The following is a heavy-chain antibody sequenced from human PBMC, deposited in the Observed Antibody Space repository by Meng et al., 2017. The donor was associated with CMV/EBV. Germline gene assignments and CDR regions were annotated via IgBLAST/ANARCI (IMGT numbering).Heavy chain of an antibody. V-gene: IGHV3-30*04. J-gene: IGHJ4*02. Sequence: GGSLRLSCAASGFTFSSYAMHWVRQAPGKGLEWVAVISYDGSNKYYADSVKGRFTISRDNSKNTLYLQMNSLRAEDTAVYYCTRAFNYWGQGTLVTVSS. CDR2: ISYDGSNK. CDR3: TRAFNY. CDR1: GFTFSSYA.